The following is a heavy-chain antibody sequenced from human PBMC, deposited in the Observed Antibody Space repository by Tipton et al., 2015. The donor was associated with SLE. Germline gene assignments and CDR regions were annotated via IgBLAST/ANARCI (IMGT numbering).Heavy chain of an antibody. V-gene: IGHV3-20*04. Sequence: SLRLSCAASGFSFDDHGMSWVRQVPGKGLEWVSGINRNGDKAGYADSVEGRFTISRDNTKNSLFLQMNSLRAEDTAVYFCARDRFSAAERDLDYWGQGTPVTVSS. CDR1: GFSFDDHG. CDR2: INRNGDKA. J-gene: IGHJ4*02. CDR3: ARDRFSAAERDLDY. D-gene: IGHD2/OR15-2a*01.